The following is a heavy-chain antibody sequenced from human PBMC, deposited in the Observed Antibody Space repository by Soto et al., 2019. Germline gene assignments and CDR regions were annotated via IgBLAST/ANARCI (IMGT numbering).Heavy chain of an antibody. CDR2: IYYSGST. Sequence: PSETLSLTCTVSGGSIISYYWSWIRQPPGKGLEWIGYIYYSGSTNYNPSLKSRVTISVDTSKNQFSLKLSSVTAADTAVYYCARDRADYDYVWGSYRYNWFDPWGQGTLVTVSS. CDR1: GGSIISYY. V-gene: IGHV4-59*01. D-gene: IGHD3-16*02. CDR3: ARDRADYDYVWGSYRYNWFDP. J-gene: IGHJ5*02.